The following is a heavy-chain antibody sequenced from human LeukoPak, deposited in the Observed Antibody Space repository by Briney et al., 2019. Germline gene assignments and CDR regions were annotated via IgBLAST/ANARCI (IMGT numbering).Heavy chain of an antibody. CDR2: IYSSGST. Sequence: SETLSLTCTVSGDSISSGTFYWSWMRQSAGKGLEWIGRIYSSGSTNYNPSLNSRATIPADTSKKQFSLKLTSVTAADTAVYYCASAYIWGGAFDIWGQGTMVGVSS. CDR3: ASAYIWGGAFDI. J-gene: IGHJ3*02. CDR1: GDSISSGTFY. D-gene: IGHD3-10*02. V-gene: IGHV4-61*02.